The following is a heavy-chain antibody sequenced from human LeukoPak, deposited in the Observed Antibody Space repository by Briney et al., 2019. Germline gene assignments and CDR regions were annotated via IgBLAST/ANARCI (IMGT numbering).Heavy chain of an antibody. V-gene: IGHV1-8*01. CDR2: MNPNSGNT. Sequence: ASVKVSCKASGYTFTSYDINWVRQATGQGLEWMGWMNPNSGNTGYAQEFQGRVTMTRNTSISTAYMELSSLRSEDTAVYYCARAIGSSSDFDYWGQGTLVTVSS. CDR3: ARAIGSSSDFDY. J-gene: IGHJ4*02. CDR1: GYTFTSYD. D-gene: IGHD6-6*01.